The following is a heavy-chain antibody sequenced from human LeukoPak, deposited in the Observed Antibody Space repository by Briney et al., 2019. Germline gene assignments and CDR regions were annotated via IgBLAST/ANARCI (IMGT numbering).Heavy chain of an antibody. D-gene: IGHD6-6*01. CDR1: GGSITSSSLY. J-gene: IGHJ4*02. CDR2: IYYDGST. Sequence: SETLSLTCSVSGGSITSSSLYWGWIRQPPGKGLEWIANIYYDGSTYYDPSLRSRVTISLDTSKNQFSLKVTSVTAADTAVYYCASLSSSSVNFDFWGQGTLVTVSS. CDR3: ASLSSSSVNFDF. V-gene: IGHV4-39*01.